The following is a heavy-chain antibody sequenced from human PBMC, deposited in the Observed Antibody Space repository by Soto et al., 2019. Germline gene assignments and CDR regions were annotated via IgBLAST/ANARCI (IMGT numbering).Heavy chain of an antibody. CDR3: AIQATGWYPDY. D-gene: IGHD6-19*01. V-gene: IGHV4-31*03. Sequence: QVELQESGPGLVKPSQTLSLNCTVSGGSISSGGYYWSWIRQNPGKGLEGIGNISDTDTTYYNPSLKSRVTISVDTSNNQFSLKLSSVTAADTAVYYCAIQATGWYPDYWGQGTLVTVSS. J-gene: IGHJ4*02. CDR2: ISDTDTT. CDR1: GGSISSGGYY.